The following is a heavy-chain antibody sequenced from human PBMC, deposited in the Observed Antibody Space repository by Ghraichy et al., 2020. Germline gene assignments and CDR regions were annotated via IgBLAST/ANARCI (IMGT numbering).Heavy chain of an antibody. V-gene: IGHV4-39*01. CDR3: ARLPIYTTGWQADY. D-gene: IGHD6-19*01. J-gene: IGHJ4*02. Sequence: SETLSLTCTVSGGSISSSSYYWGWIRQPPGKGLEWIGIMRYSGNTYYNPSLKSRVTMSVDTSKNQLSLRLNSVTAADTAVYYCARLPIYTTGWQADYLGQGALVTFSS. CDR1: GGSISSSSYY. CDR2: MRYSGNT.